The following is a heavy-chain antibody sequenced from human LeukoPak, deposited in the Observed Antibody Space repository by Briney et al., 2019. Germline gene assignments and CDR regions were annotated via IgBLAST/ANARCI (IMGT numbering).Heavy chain of an antibody. CDR1: GFTFSDYY. CDR3: ARADGYCTSTTCSYYFYTGVDV. D-gene: IGHD2-2*03. Sequence: GGSLRLSCAASGFTFSDYYMSWIRQAAGKGLEWVSYIYISSGYTNSADSVKGRFTISRDNAKNSLYLQMNSLRAEDTAVYYCARADGYCTSTTCSYYFYTGVDVWGQGTTVTVSS. V-gene: IGHV3-11*06. J-gene: IGHJ6*02. CDR2: IYISSGYT.